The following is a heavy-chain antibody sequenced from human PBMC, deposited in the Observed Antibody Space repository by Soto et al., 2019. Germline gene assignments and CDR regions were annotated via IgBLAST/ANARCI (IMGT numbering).Heavy chain of an antibody. V-gene: IGHV3-15*07. J-gene: IGHJ4*02. CDR3: TTDDFGVAIIRDY. CDR2: VRTKSDGGTT. D-gene: IGHD3-3*01. Sequence: EVQLVESGGGLVKPGGSLRLSCAASGFTFNNAWMNWVRQAPGKGLEWVGRVRTKSDGGTTDYAAPVKGRFTISRDNSKNTLFLQMNSLKTEDTDVYYCTTDDFGVAIIRDYWGQGTLVTVSS. CDR1: GFTFNNAW.